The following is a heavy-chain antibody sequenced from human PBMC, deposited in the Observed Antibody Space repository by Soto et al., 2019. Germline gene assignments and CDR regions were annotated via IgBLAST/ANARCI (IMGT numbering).Heavy chain of an antibody. CDR2: IYWDDDK. Sequence: QITLKESGPTLVKPTQTLTLTCTFSGFSLSTSGVGVGWIRQPPGKALEWLALIYWDDDKRYSPSLKSRLTIXKXPXKHPVVPTMTNMYPVDTATYYCAHSTSSSTGYGMDVWGQGTTVTVSS. CDR1: GFSLSTSGVG. D-gene: IGHD6-6*01. CDR3: AHSTSSSTGYGMDV. J-gene: IGHJ6*02. V-gene: IGHV2-5*02.